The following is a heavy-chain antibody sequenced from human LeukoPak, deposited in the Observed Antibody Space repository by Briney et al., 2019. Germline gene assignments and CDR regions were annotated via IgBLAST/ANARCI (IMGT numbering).Heavy chain of an antibody. CDR1: GFTFSSYG. D-gene: IGHD3-3*01. CDR2: ISYDGSNK. V-gene: IGHV3-30*03. J-gene: IGHJ4*02. CDR3: ATLYDFWSGYYTGLGELDY. Sequence: GGSLRLSCAASGFTFSSYGMHWVRQAPGKGLEWVAVISYDGSNKYYADSVKGRFTISRDNSKNTLYLQMNSLRAEDTAVYYCATLYDFWSGYYTGLGELDYWGQGTLVTVSS.